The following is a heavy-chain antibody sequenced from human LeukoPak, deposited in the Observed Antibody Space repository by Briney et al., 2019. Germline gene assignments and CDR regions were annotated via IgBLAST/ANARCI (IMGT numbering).Heavy chain of an antibody. J-gene: IGHJ4*02. Sequence: GGPLRLSCAASGFTFDDYAMHWVRQAPGKGLEWVSTISGSGGSTYYADSVKGRFTISRDNSKNTLYLQMNSLRAEDTAVYYCAKGYGSGSSRYYFDYWGQGTLVTVSS. V-gene: IGHV3-23*01. CDR1: GFTFDDYA. D-gene: IGHD3-10*01. CDR2: ISGSGGST. CDR3: AKGYGSGSSRYYFDY.